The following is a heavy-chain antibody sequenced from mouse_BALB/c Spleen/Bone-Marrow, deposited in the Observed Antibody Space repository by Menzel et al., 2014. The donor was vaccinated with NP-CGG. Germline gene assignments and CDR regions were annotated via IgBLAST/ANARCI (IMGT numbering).Heavy chain of an antibody. D-gene: IGHD2-4*01. CDR3: ARQTYYDYDGYFDY. V-gene: IGHV5-6*01. CDR1: GFTFSSYT. J-gene: IGHJ2*01. Sequence: EVQLVESGGGLVKPGGSLKLSCAASGFTFSSYTMSWVRQTPEKRLEWVATISSGGSYTYYPDSVKGRFTISRDNAKNTLYLQMSSLKSEDTAMYYCARQTYYDYDGYFDYWGQGTTLTVSS. CDR2: ISSGGSYT.